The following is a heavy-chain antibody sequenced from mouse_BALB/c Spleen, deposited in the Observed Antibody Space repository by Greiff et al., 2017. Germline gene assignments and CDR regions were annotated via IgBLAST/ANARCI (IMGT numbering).Heavy chain of an antibody. CDR3: VYYNFDY. J-gene: IGHJ2*01. CDR2: VNPYNGGT. V-gene: IGHV1-19*01. CDR1: GYTFTDYY. Sequence: VQLKESGPELVKPGASVKMSCKASGYTFTDYYMDWVKQSHGESFEWIGRVNPYNGGTSYNQKFKGKATLTVDKSSSTAYMELNSLTSEDSAVYYCVYYNFDYWGQGTTLTVSS. D-gene: IGHD2-12*01.